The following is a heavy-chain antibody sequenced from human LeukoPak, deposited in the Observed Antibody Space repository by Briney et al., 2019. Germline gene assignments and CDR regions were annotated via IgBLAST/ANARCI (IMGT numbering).Heavy chain of an antibody. V-gene: IGHV4-39*01. CDR2: IYYSGST. CDR3: ARMSVDHTFDF. CDR1: GGSISSSSHY. Sequence: SETLSLTCTVSGGSISSSSHYWGWTRHPPGKGLEWIGSIYYSGSTYYNPFLKSRVTISVDTSKNQFSLNLSSVTAADTAVYYCARMSVDHTFDFWGQGTKVTVSS. J-gene: IGHJ3*01. D-gene: IGHD6-19*01.